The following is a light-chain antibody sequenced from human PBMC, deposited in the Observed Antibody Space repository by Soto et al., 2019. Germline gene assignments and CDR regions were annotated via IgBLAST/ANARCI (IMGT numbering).Light chain of an antibody. CDR1: QTISTY. CDR3: QQSHGIPYT. V-gene: IGKV1-39*01. J-gene: IGKJ2*01. CDR2: AAS. Sequence: DIQMTQSPSSLSASVGDRVTITCRASQTISTYLNWYQQDPGKAPKLLIYAASSLQSGVPSRFSGSGSGTDFTLTISRLQPEDFAAYYCQQSHGIPYTCGQGTKLEIK.